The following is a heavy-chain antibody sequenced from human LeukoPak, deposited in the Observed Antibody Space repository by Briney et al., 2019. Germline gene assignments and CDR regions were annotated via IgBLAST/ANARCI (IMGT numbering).Heavy chain of an antibody. CDR2: MNPNSGNT. CDR1: GYTFTSYD. Sequence: GASVKVSCKASGYTFTSYDINWVRQATGQGLEWMGWMNPNSGNTGYAQKFQGRVTMTRNTSISTAYMELSSLRSEDTAVYYCARVPGFLAAAGGDYWGQGTLVTVSS. V-gene: IGHV1-8*01. D-gene: IGHD6-13*01. CDR3: ARVPGFLAAAGGDY. J-gene: IGHJ4*02.